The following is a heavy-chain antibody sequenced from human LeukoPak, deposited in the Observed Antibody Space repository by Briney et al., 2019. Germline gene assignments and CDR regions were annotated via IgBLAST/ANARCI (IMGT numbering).Heavy chain of an antibody. J-gene: IGHJ4*02. Sequence: ASVKVSCKVSGYTLTELSMHWVRQAPGKGLEWMGGFDPEDGETIYAQKFQGRVTMTEDTSTDTAYMELNSHRSEDTAVYYCATMVVAATYFDYWGQGTLVTVSS. CDR2: FDPEDGET. D-gene: IGHD2-15*01. CDR3: ATMVVAATYFDY. V-gene: IGHV1-24*01. CDR1: GYTLTELS.